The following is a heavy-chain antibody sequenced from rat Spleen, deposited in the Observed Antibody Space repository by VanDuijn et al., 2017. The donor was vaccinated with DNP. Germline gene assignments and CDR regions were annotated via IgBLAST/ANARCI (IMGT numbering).Heavy chain of an antibody. Sequence: QVQLKESGPGLVQPSRTLSLTCTVSGFSLTSYGVSWFRQPPGKGLEWIAGIWSGGSTDYNSALKSRLSFSKATSKSQVFLKLNSLQTEDTATYYCARDLIIRDTTSAMDAWGQGTSVTVSS. CDR2: IWSGGST. CDR1: GFSLTSYG. J-gene: IGHJ4*01. V-gene: IGHV2-4*01. CDR3: ARDLIIRDTTSAMDA. D-gene: IGHD4-3*01.